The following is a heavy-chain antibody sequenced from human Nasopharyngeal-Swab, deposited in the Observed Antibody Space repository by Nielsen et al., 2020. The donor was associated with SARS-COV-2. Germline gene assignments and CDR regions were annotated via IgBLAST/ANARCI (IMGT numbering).Heavy chain of an antibody. V-gene: IGHV1-24*01. CDR3: ARDGLLGYCTNGVCPNYYYDLDV. J-gene: IGHJ6*02. Sequence: ASVKVSCKVSGYTLTELSMHWVRQAPGKGLEWMGGFDPEDGETIYAQKFQGRVTMTEDTSTDTAYMELSSLRSEDTAVYYCARDGLLGYCTNGVCPNYYYDLDVWGQGTTVTVSS. CDR1: GYTLTELS. CDR2: FDPEDGET. D-gene: IGHD2-8*01.